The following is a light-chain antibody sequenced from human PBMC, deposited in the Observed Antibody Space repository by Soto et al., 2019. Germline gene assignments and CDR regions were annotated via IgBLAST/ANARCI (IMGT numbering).Light chain of an antibody. Sequence: EIMMTQSPATLSVSPGESATLSCRASQSVSNNLAWYQHKPGQAPRLLIYYASTRATGIPARFSGSGSGTEFTLTISSLQSEDVALYYGQQYNDWPPITFGQGTRLEIK. CDR3: QQYNDWPPIT. J-gene: IGKJ5*01. CDR1: QSVSNN. CDR2: YAS. V-gene: IGKV3-15*01.